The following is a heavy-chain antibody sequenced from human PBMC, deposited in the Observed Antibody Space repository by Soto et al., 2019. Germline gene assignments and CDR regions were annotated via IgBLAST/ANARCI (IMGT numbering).Heavy chain of an antibody. J-gene: IGHJ5*02. D-gene: IGHD3-3*01. CDR1: GGSISSGGYS. V-gene: IGHV4-30-2*01. CDR2: ISESGST. CDR3: ARELRERLDP. Sequence: SETLSLTCAVSGGSISSGGYSWSWIRQTPGKGLEWIGYISESGSTNYNKSLKSRVTISADRSKNHVSLRVTSVTAADTAIYYCARELRERLDPWGQGILVTVSS.